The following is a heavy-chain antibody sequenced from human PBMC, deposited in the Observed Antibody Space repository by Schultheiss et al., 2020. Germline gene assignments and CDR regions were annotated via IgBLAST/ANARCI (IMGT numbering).Heavy chain of an antibody. CDR1: GYTFTGYY. CDR2: INPNSGGT. CDR3: ARDGIAVVGTPYFDY. V-gene: IGHV1-2*02. J-gene: IGHJ4*02. D-gene: IGHD6-19*01. Sequence: ASVKVSCKASGYTFTGYYMHWVRQAPGQGLEWMGWINPNSGGTNYAQKFQGRVTMTRDTSISTAYMELSRLRSEDTAVYYCARDGIAVVGTPYFDYWGQGNLGTVSS.